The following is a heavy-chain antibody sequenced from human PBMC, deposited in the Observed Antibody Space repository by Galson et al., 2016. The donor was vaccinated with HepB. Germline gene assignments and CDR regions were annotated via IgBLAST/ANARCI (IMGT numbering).Heavy chain of an antibody. Sequence: SLRLSCAVSGFTFEDFAMHWVRQAPGKGLEWVSVISWNGGTIGYADSVMGRFMISRDNAKNSLDLQMKSLRPADTALYFRVNDFVRTVSGDFGFEDWGRGTLVTGSS. J-gene: IGHJ4*02. D-gene: IGHD3-10*01. CDR3: VNDFVRTVSGDFGFED. CDR2: ISWNGGTI. V-gene: IGHV3-9*01. CDR1: GFTFEDFA.